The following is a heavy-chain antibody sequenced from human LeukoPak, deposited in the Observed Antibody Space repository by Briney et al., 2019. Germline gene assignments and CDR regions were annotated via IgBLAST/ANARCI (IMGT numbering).Heavy chain of an antibody. V-gene: IGHV3-74*01. D-gene: IGHD1-26*01. Sequence: GGSLRLSCSASGFTLSNYWIHWVRQAPGKGLVWVSRINTDGSSTNYADFVRGRFTVSRDSAKNTLYLQMNSLRVEDTAVNYCARVIGWDEPFDLWGHGTLVTVSS. CDR3: ARVIGWDEPFDL. J-gene: IGHJ3*01. CDR2: INTDGSST. CDR1: GFTLSNYW.